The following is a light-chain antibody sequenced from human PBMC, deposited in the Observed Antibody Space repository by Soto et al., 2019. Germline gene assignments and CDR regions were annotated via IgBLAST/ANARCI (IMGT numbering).Light chain of an antibody. CDR3: ETWDSNTPV. J-gene: IGLJ3*02. CDR1: SGHSTYI. CDR2: LEGSGNY. Sequence: QPVLTQSSSASASLGSSVKLTCTLSSGHSTYIIAWHQQQPGKAPRYLMKLEGSGNYNKGSGVPDRFSGSSSGADRYLSISNLQFEDEADYYCETWDSNTPVFGGGTKLTVL. V-gene: IGLV4-60*02.